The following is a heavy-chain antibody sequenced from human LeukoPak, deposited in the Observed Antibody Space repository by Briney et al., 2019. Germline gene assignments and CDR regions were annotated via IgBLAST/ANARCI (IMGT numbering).Heavy chain of an antibody. Sequence: ASVKVSCKASGYTFTGYYMHWVRQAPGQGLEWMGWINPNSGGTNYAQKFQGWVTMTRDTSISTAYMELSRLRSDDTAVYYRARDRVPGRHYYGMDVWGKGTTVTVSS. CDR2: INPNSGGT. CDR3: ARDRVPGRHYYGMDV. J-gene: IGHJ6*04. D-gene: IGHD2-2*01. V-gene: IGHV1-2*04. CDR1: GYTFTGYY.